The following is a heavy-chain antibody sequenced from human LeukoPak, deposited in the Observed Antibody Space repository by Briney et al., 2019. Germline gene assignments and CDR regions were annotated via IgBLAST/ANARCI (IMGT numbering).Heavy chain of an antibody. D-gene: IGHD1-1*01. Sequence: PGGSLRLSCAASGFTFSSYGMHWVRQAPGKGLEWVAVIWYDGSNKYYAESVKGRFTISRDNSKNTLYLQMNSLRAEDTAVYHCAKDLTTGTLSFDYWGQGTLVTVSS. V-gene: IGHV3-33*06. CDR2: IWYDGSNK. J-gene: IGHJ4*02. CDR3: AKDLTTGTLSFDY. CDR1: GFTFSSYG.